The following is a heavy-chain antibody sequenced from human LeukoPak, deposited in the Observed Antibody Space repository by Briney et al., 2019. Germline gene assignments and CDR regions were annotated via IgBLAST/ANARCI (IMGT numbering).Heavy chain of an antibody. V-gene: IGHV4-4*07. D-gene: IGHD1-26*01. CDR3: ARENTGSYREFDY. CDR1: GGSISSYY. J-gene: IGHJ4*02. CDR2: IYSGGST. Sequence: SETLSLTCTVSGGSISSYYWSWIRQPAGKGLEWIGRIYSGGSTNYNPSLKSRVAMSVDSSNNQFSLKLSSVTAADTAVFYCARENTGSYREFDYWGQGTLVTVSS.